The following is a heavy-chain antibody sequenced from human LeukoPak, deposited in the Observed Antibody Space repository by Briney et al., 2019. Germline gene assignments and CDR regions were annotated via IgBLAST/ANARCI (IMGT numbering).Heavy chain of an antibody. J-gene: IGHJ4*02. CDR3: AKSRDGYNFDY. V-gene: IGHV3-23*01. CDR1: GFTFSSYA. D-gene: IGHD5-24*01. CDR2: TSGGGGNT. Sequence: GGSLRLSCAASGFTFSSYAMNWVRQAPGMGLEWVSATSGGGGNTYYAGSVKGRFTISRDNSENTLFLQMDSLRAEDTAVYYCAKSRDGYNFDYWGQGTLVTVSS.